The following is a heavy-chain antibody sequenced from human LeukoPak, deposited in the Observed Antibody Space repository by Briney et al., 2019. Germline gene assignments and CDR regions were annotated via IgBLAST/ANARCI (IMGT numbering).Heavy chain of an antibody. CDR3: ARDRRYYDSSGYYYSDAFDI. D-gene: IGHD3-22*01. V-gene: IGHV4-59*11. CDR1: GGSISSHY. CDR2: IYYSGST. Sequence: LETLSLTCTVSGGSISSHYWSWIRQPPGKGLEWIGYIYYSGSTNYNPSLKSRVTISVDTSKNQFSLKLSSVTAADTAVYYCARDRRYYDSSGYYYSDAFDIWGQGTMVTVSS. J-gene: IGHJ3*02.